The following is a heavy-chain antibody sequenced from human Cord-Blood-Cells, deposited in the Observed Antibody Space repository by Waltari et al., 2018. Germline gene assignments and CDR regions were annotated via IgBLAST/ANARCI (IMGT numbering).Heavy chain of an antibody. J-gene: IGHJ4*02. V-gene: IGHV3-33*01. CDR3: AREHS. CDR1: GFTFGSYG. CDR2: IWYDGSNK. Sequence: QVQLVESGGGVVQPGRSLRLACAASGFTFGSYGMHWVRQAPGKGLEWVAVIWYDGSNKYYADSVKGRLTISRDNSKNTRYLQMNSLRAEDTAVYYCAREHSWGQGTLVTVSS.